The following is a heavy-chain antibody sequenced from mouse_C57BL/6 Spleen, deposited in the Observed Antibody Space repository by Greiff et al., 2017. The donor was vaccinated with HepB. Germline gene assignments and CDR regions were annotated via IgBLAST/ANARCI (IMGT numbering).Heavy chain of an antibody. CDR3: ASFDYGYAMDY. CDR2: IYPGDGDT. J-gene: IGHJ4*01. CDR1: GYAFSSYW. Sequence: QVQLKESGAELVKPGASVKISCKASGYAFSSYWMNWVKQRPGKGLEWIGQIYPGDGDTNYNGKFKGKATLTADKSSSTAYMQLSSLTSEDSAVYFCASFDYGYAMDYWGQGTSVTVSS. D-gene: IGHD2-4*01. V-gene: IGHV1-80*01.